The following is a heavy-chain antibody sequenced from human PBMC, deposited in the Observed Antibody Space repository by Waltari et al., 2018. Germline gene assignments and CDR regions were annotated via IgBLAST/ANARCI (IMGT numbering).Heavy chain of an antibody. D-gene: IGHD1-26*01. V-gene: IGHV4-61*02. Sequence: QVQLQESGPGLVKPSQTLSLTCTVSGGSISSGSYYWSWIRAPAGKELEWRGGIYTSGSTNSNHSLKSRVTISVDTSKNQFSLKLSSVTAADTAVYYCARYYSKVVGDAFDIWGQGTMVTVSS. J-gene: IGHJ3*02. CDR2: IYTSGST. CDR1: GGSISSGSYY. CDR3: ARYYSKVVGDAFDI.